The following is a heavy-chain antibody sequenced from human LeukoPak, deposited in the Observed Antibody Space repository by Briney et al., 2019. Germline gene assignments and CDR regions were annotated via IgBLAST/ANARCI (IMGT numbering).Heavy chain of an antibody. CDR3: ARDNPLSAGIKTGFDP. V-gene: IGHV4-59*06. Sequence: PSETLSLTCTVSGGSISSYYWSWIRQHPGKGLEWIGYIYYSGSTYYNPSLKSRVTISVDTSKKQFSLKLSSVTAADTAVYYCARDNPLSAGIKTGFDPWGQGTLVTVSS. D-gene: IGHD1-14*01. J-gene: IGHJ5*02. CDR2: IYYSGST. CDR1: GGSISSYY.